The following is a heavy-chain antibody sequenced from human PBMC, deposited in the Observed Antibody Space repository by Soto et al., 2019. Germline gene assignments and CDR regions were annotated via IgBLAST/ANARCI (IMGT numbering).Heavy chain of an antibody. J-gene: IGHJ4*02. Sequence: PGESLKISCKGSGYSFTEYWIIWVRQMPGKGLEGMGIIYPGDSDTRYSPSFRGQVTMSADKSVNTAYLQWTSLKASDTAMYYCARRGWGLHPDFWGQGTLVTVSS. CDR2: IYPGDSDT. CDR1: GYSFTEYW. V-gene: IGHV5-51*01. D-gene: IGHD2-21*02. CDR3: ARRGWGLHPDF.